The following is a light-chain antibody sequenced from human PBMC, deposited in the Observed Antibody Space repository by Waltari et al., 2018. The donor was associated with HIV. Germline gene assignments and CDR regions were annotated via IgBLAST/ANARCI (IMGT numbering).Light chain of an antibody. CDR2: KNV. Sequence: QSVLTQPPSASGTPGQRVTISCSGSYSNIGSDNVYWYQHLPGTAPKRRIYKNVQRPSGVPDRFSGSKSGASAYLAISGLRSEDEADYYCTGWDASLSEYVFGPGTRVTV. J-gene: IGLJ1*01. CDR3: TGWDASLSEYV. V-gene: IGLV1-47*01. CDR1: YSNIGSDN.